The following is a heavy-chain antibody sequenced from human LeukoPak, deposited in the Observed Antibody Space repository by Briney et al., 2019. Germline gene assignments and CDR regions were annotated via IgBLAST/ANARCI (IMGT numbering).Heavy chain of an antibody. Sequence: PGGSLRLSCAASGFTFSSYAMSWVRQAPGKGLDWVSSISDSGGRTYYADSVKGRFTISRDNSKSTVYLQMNSLRAEDTALYYCAKDLRQRGDFDYWGQGTLVTVSS. CDR1: GFTFSSYA. J-gene: IGHJ4*02. CDR3: AKDLRQRGDFDY. D-gene: IGHD1-1*01. V-gene: IGHV3-23*01. CDR2: ISDSGGRT.